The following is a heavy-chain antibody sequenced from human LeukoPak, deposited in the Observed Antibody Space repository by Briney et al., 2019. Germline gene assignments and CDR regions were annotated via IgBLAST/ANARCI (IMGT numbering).Heavy chain of an antibody. J-gene: IGHJ4*02. CDR2: ISAYNGNT. D-gene: IGHD3-22*01. CDR1: GYTFTSYG. CDR3: ARDSRDSSGYSFDY. Sequence: ASVKVSCKASGYTFTSYGITWVRQAPGQGLEWMGWISAYNGNTNYAQMLQGRVTMTTDTSTSTAYMELRSLRSDDTAVYYCARDSRDSSGYSFDYWGQGTLVTVSS. V-gene: IGHV1-18*01.